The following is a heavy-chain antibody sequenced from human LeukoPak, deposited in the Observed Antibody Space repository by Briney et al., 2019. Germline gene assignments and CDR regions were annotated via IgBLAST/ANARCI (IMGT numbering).Heavy chain of an antibody. Sequence: GGSLRLSCAASGFTFSSYSMNWVRQAPGKGLEWVSSISSSSSYIYYADSVKGRFTISRDNAKNTLYLQMNSLRPEDTAVYYCALTGGVAWWLDITEYLQHWGQGTLVTVSS. CDR2: ISSSSSYI. V-gene: IGHV3-21*01. J-gene: IGHJ1*01. D-gene: IGHD7-27*01. CDR3: ALTGGVAWWLDITEYLQH. CDR1: GFTFSSYS.